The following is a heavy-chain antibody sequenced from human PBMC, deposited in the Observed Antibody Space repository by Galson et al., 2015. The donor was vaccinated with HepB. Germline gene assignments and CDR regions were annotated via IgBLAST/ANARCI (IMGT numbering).Heavy chain of an antibody. CDR1: GFIFNIHS. Sequence: SLRLSCAASGFIFNIHSMGWVRQAPGRGLEWVSLISGSDDETYYADSVRGRFVISRDDLKNTVDLQMNSLRVEDTAIYFCAKDAPTRDTFFDSWGQGTLVTVSS. D-gene: IGHD3-16*01. CDR3: AKDAPTRDTFFDS. CDR2: ISGSDDET. J-gene: IGHJ4*02. V-gene: IGHV3-23*01.